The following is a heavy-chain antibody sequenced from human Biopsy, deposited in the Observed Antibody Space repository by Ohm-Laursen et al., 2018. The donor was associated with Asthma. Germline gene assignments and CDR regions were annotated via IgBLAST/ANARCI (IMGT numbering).Heavy chain of an antibody. CDR2: IHYSGST. D-gene: IGHD2-15*01. CDR3: AGFCSGGNCPDH. Sequence: GTLSLTCTVSGVSIRSYYWTWIRPPPGKGLEWIGNIHYSGSTYSNPSLKSRVTISVDTSKKHISLRLSSVTAADTDVYYCAGFCSGGNCPDHWGQGTLVTVSS. V-gene: IGHV4-59*01. J-gene: IGHJ4*02. CDR1: GVSIRSYY.